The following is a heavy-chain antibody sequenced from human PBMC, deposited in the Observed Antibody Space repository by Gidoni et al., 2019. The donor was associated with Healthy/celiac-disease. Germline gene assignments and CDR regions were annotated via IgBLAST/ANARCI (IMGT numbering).Heavy chain of an antibody. J-gene: IGHJ3*02. CDR1: GGSIHSRDYY. Sequence: QVQLQESGPGLVKPSQPLSLPCPVSGGSIHSRDYYWSWIRQPPGKGLEWIGYIYYSGSTYYNPSLKSRVTISVDTSKNQFSLKLSSVTAADTAVYYCARDRYYGSGRGGAFDIWGQGTMVTVSS. CDR3: ARDRYYGSGRGGAFDI. V-gene: IGHV4-30-4*01. CDR2: IYYSGST. D-gene: IGHD3-10*01.